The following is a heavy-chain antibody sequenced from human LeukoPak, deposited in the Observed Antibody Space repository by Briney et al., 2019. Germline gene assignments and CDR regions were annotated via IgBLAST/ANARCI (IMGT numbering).Heavy chain of an antibody. CDR1: GGSISNYY. Sequence: MASETLSLTCTVAGGSISNYYWSWIRQPPGKGLEWIGYIYYSGNTYYNPSLKSRVTISVDTSKNQFSLKLSSVTAADTAVYYCARTMGIKHYDAFDIWGQGTMVTVSS. CDR2: IYYSGNT. V-gene: IGHV4-59*01. CDR3: ARTMGIKHYDAFDI. D-gene: IGHD7-27*01. J-gene: IGHJ3*02.